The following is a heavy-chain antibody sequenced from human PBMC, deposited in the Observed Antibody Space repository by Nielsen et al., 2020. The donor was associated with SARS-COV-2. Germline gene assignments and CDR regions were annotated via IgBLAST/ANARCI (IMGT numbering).Heavy chain of an antibody. V-gene: IGHV3-74*01. CDR2: INSDGSST. D-gene: IGHD6-19*01. J-gene: IGHJ6*02. Sequence: GESLKISCAASGFTFSSYWMHWVRQAPGKGLVWVSRINSDGSSTSYADSVKGRFTISRDNAKNSLYLQMNSLRAEDTAVYFCTRVSSMWLTYMDVWGQGTTVTVSS. CDR1: GFTFSSYW. CDR3: TRVSSMWLTYMDV.